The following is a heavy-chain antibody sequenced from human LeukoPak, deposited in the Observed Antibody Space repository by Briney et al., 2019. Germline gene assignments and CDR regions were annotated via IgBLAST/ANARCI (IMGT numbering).Heavy chain of an antibody. V-gene: IGHV1-2*02. J-gene: IGHJ4*02. CDR1: GYTFTAYY. CDR2: INPNSGGT. D-gene: IGHD5-18*01. CDR3: ATGGSGDTATVSY. Sequence: ASVKVSCKASGYTFTAYYMHWVRQAPGQGLEWMGWINPNSGGTNYAQKFQDRVTVTRDTSISTAYMEMNSLRAEDTAVYFCATGGSGDTATVSYWGQGTLVTVSS.